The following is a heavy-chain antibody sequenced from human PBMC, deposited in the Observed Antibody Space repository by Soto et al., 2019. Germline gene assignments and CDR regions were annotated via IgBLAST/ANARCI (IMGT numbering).Heavy chain of an antibody. J-gene: IGHJ4*02. D-gene: IGHD2-2*01. V-gene: IGHV1-2*04. CDR2: INPNSGGT. Sequence: ASVKVSCKASGYTFTGYYMHWGRQAPGQGLEWMGWINPNSGGTNYAQKFQGWVTMTRDTSISTAYMELSRLRSDDPAVYYCARDRCSSTSCYHLIAFWGQGTQVTVSS. CDR3: ARDRCSSTSCYHLIAF. CDR1: GYTFTGYY.